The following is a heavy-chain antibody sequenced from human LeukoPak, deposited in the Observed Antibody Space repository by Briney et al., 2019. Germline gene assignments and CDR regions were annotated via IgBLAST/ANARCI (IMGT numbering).Heavy chain of an antibody. J-gene: IGHJ4*02. Sequence: PGGSLRLSCAASGFTFSSDAMSWVRQAPGKGLEWVSAISGSGGSTYYADSVKGRFTISRDNSKNTLYLQMNSLRAEDTAVYYCAKAKGVWFGELLRVFDYWGQGTLVTVSS. CDR1: GFTFSSDA. CDR2: ISGSGGST. D-gene: IGHD3-10*01. CDR3: AKAKGVWFGELLRVFDY. V-gene: IGHV3-23*01.